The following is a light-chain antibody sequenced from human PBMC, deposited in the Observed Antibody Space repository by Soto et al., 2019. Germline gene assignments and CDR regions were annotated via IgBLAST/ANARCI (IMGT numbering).Light chain of an antibody. J-gene: IGKJ1*01. CDR2: LSS. Sequence: EIVLTQSPATLSSFPVDRVTLSCRASHAVNTRLALYQHKPGKGPRLRIHLSSNRAGGIPARFSGSGSGTDFTLTISDVEPEDFAVYYCHQRQSWPRTFGQGTKVDIK. CDR1: HAVNTR. V-gene: IGKV3-11*01. CDR3: HQRQSWPRT.